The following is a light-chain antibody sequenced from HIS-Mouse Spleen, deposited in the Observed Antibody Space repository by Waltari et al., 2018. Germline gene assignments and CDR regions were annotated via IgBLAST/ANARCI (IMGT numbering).Light chain of an antibody. Sequence: DIQLTQSSSFLSASVGDSVTITCRASQGISSYLAWYQQKPGKAPKLLIYAASTLQSGVPSRFSGSGSGTEVTLTISSLQPEDFATYYCQQLNSYPPTFGQGTKVEIK. CDR2: AAS. V-gene: IGKV1-9*01. J-gene: IGKJ1*01. CDR3: QQLNSYPPT. CDR1: QGISSY.